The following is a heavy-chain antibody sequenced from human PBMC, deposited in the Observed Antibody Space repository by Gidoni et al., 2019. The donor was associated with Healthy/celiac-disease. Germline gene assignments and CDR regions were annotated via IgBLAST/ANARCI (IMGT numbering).Heavy chain of an antibody. CDR1: GFTFRNAW. CDR2: IKSKTDGWTT. Sequence: EVQLVESGGGLVKPGGSLRLSCAAAGFTFRNAWMRWVRQAPGKGLEWVGRIKSKTDGWTTDYAAPVKGRFTISRDDSKNTLFLQMNSLKTEDTAVYYCTTCLYVWGSYRLLEWQFDYWGQGTLVTVSS. CDR3: TTCLYVWGSYRLLEWQFDY. J-gene: IGHJ4*02. V-gene: IGHV3-15*01. D-gene: IGHD3-16*02.